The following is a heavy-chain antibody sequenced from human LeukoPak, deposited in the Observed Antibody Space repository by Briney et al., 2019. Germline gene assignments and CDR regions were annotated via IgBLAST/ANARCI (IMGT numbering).Heavy chain of an antibody. Sequence: SETLSLTCAVYGGSFSGYYWSRIRQPPGKGLEWIGYIYYSGSTNYNPSLKSRVTISVDTSKNQFSLKLSSVTAADTAVYYCARGNYDILTADTSGYFDYWGQGTLVTVSS. D-gene: IGHD3-9*01. V-gene: IGHV4-59*01. CDR2: IYYSGST. J-gene: IGHJ4*02. CDR3: ARGNYDILTADTSGYFDY. CDR1: GGSFSGYY.